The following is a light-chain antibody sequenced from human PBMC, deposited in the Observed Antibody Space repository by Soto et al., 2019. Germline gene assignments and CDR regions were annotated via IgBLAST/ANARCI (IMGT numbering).Light chain of an antibody. CDR1: SIDVGSYNL. Sequence: QSALTQPASVSGSPGQSITISCTGTSIDVGSYNLVSWYQQHPGKAPKLMIYEGSKRPSGVSNRFSGSKSGNTASLTISGLQAEDEADYYCCSYAGSAVFGTGTKVTVL. CDR3: CSYAGSAV. CDR2: EGS. V-gene: IGLV2-23*01. J-gene: IGLJ1*01.